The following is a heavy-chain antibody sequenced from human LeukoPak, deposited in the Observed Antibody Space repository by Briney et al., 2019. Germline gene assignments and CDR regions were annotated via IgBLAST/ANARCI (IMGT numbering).Heavy chain of an antibody. J-gene: IGHJ4*02. CDR3: AKSGTYFDFDY. CDR2: INQDGSEK. CDR1: GFTFSSFW. D-gene: IGHD1-26*01. Sequence: PGGSLRLSCAASGFTFSSFWMNWVRQAAGKGLEWVANINQDGSEKYYLDSVKGRFSISRDNTKYSLYLQMNGLSPEDTAVYFCAKSGTYFDFDYWGQGALVTVSS. V-gene: IGHV3-7*01.